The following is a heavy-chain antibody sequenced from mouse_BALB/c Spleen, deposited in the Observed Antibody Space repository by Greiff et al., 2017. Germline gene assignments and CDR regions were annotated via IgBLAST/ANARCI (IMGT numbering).Heavy chain of an antibody. V-gene: IGHV1-69*02. D-gene: IGHD4-1*01. CDR2: IYPSDSYT. CDR3: TRRGNWDYFDY. J-gene: IGHJ2*01. Sequence: QVQLKQSGAELVRPGASVKLSCKASGYTFTSYWINWVKQRPGQGLEWIGNIYPSDSYTNYNQKFKDKATLTVDKSSSTAYMQLSSPTSEDSAVYYCTRRGNWDYFDYWGQGTTLTVSS. CDR1: GYTFTSYW.